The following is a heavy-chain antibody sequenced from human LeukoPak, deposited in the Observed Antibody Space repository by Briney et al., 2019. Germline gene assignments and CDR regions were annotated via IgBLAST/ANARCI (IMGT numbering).Heavy chain of an antibody. J-gene: IGHJ3*02. D-gene: IGHD3-10*01. CDR1: GGTFSSYA. Sequence: SVKVSCKASGGTFSSYAISWVRQAPGQGLEWMGGIIPIFGTANYAQKFQGRVTITADGSTSTAYMELSSLRSEDTAMYYCARGKSRDAFDIWGQGTMVTVSS. CDR2: IIPIFGTA. CDR3: ARGKSRDAFDI. V-gene: IGHV1-69*13.